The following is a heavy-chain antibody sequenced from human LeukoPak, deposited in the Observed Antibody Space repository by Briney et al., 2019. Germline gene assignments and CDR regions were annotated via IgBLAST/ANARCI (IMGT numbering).Heavy chain of an antibody. Sequence: ASVKVSCKASGYTFTSYGISWVRQVPGQGLEWMGWISAYNGNTNYAQKLQGRVTMTTDTSTSTAYMELRSLRSDDTAVYYCARDEVAAAHLPLDYWGQGTLVTVSS. V-gene: IGHV1-18*01. CDR3: ARDEVAAAHLPLDY. CDR2: ISAYNGNT. D-gene: IGHD6-13*01. J-gene: IGHJ4*02. CDR1: GYTFTSYG.